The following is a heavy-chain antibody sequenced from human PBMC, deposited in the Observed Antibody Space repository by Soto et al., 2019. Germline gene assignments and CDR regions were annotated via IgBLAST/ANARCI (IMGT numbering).Heavy chain of an antibody. CDR2: MNPNSGNT. Sequence: QVQLVQSGAEVKKPGASVKVSCKASGYTFTSYDINWVRQATGQGLEWMGWMNPNSGNTGYAQKFQGRVTMTRNTSISTAYMELSSLRSEDTAVYYCARIFHRITIFGVVRRGMDVWGQGTTVTVSS. CDR3: ARIFHRITIFGVVRRGMDV. V-gene: IGHV1-8*01. D-gene: IGHD3-3*01. CDR1: GYTFTSYD. J-gene: IGHJ6*02.